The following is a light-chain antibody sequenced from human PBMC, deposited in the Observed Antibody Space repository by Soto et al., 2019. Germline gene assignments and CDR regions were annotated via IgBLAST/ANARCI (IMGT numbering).Light chain of an antibody. CDR1: SSNMGSNN. Sequence: QSVLTQPPSASGTPGQRVTIPCSGSSSNMGSNNVNWYQQLPGAAPKLLIYSKDQRPSGVPDRFSGSKSGTSASLAISGLQSEDEADYYCAAWDDSLNGVVFGGGTKVTVL. CDR2: SKD. V-gene: IGLV1-44*01. J-gene: IGLJ2*01. CDR3: AAWDDSLNGVV.